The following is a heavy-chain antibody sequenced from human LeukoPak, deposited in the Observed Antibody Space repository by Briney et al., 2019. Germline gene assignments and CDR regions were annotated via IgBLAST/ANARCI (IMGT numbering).Heavy chain of an antibody. V-gene: IGHV4-38-2*01. D-gene: IGHD5-12*01. CDR3: ARVATTTNPPQRPFDY. Sequence: SETLSLTCAVSGYSISSGYCWGWIRQPPGKGLEWIGSIYHSGSTYCNPSLKSRVTISVDTSKNQFSLKLSSVTAADTAVYYCARVATTTNPPQRPFDYWGQGTLVTVSS. J-gene: IGHJ4*02. CDR1: GYSISSGYC. CDR2: IYHSGST.